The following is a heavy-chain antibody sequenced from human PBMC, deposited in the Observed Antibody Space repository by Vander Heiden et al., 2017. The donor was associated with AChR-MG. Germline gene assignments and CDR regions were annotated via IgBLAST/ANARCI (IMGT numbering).Heavy chain of an antibody. CDR1: GGSISSGAYY. CDR3: ARRHSSSPGPFDI. CDR2: IYHSGTT. D-gene: IGHD6-6*01. J-gene: IGHJ3*02. V-gene: IGHV4-31*03. Sequence: QVQLQESGPGLVKPSQTLSLTCTVSGGSISSGAYYWVWIRQHPGKGLEWIGYIYHSGTTYYNPSLKSRVTISVDTSKNQFSLKLSSVTAADTAVYYCARRHSSSPGPFDIWGQGTMVTVSS.